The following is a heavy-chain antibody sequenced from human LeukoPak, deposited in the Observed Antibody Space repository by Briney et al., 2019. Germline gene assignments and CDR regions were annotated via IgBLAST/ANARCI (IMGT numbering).Heavy chain of an antibody. CDR2: INWNGAST. V-gene: IGHV3-20*04. Sequence: GGSLRLSCAASGFSFDDLGMTWVRQVPGKGLEWVAGINWNGASTGYADSVRGQFTISRDNAKNSLYLQMNSLRAEDTALYYCARAVCPTIKFCDSSYFLDVWGKGTTVNV. D-gene: IGHD1/OR15-1a*01. CDR1: GFSFDDLG. J-gene: IGHJ6*03. CDR3: ARAVCPTIKFCDSSYFLDV.